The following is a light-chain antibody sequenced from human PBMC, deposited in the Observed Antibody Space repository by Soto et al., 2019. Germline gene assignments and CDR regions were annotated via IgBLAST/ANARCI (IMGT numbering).Light chain of an antibody. CDR3: QQYGSSPPKYT. CDR2: GAS. J-gene: IGKJ2*01. CDR1: QSVSSSY. Sequence: EIALTQSPGTLSLSPGERATLSRRASQSVSSSYLAWYQQKPGQAPRLLIYGASSRATGIPDRFSGSGSGTDFTLTISRLEPEDFAVYYCQQYGSSPPKYTLGQGTKLEIK. V-gene: IGKV3-20*01.